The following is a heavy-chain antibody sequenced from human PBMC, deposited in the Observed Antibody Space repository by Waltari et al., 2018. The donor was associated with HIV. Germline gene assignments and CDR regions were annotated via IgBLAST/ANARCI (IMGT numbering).Heavy chain of an antibody. CDR2: FDPEDDET. D-gene: IGHD1-26*01. CDR1: GYTLTELS. V-gene: IGHV1-24*01. Sequence: QVQLIQSGAEVKKPGASVKVSCKVFGYTLTELSMHWVRQAPGKGLEWMGGFDPEDDETIDAQKFQRRVTMTEDTSTDSAYMELSSLTSEDTAVYYCATGGGTTSIQLYDLDVWGQGTTVTVSS. J-gene: IGHJ6*02. CDR3: ATGGGTTSIQLYDLDV.